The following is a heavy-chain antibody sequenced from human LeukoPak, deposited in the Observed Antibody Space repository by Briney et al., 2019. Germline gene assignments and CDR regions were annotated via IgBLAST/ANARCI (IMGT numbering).Heavy chain of an antibody. CDR3: ARGTYCSSTSCYTAYNWFDP. CDR2: INPSGGST. V-gene: IGHV1-46*01. Sequence: ASVKVSCKASGYTFTSYYMHWVRQAPGQGLEWMGIINPSGGSTSYAQKFQGRVTMTRDTSTSTVYMEPSSLRSEDTAVYYCARGTYCSSTSCYTAYNWFDPWGQGTLVTVSS. D-gene: IGHD2-2*02. J-gene: IGHJ5*02. CDR1: GYTFTSYY.